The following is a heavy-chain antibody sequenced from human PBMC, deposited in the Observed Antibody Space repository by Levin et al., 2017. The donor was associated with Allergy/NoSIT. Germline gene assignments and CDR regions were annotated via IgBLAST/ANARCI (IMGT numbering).Heavy chain of an antibody. J-gene: IGHJ4*02. Sequence: SQTLSLTCTVSGGSISSSSYYWGWIRQPPGKGLEWIGSIYYSGSTYYNPSLKSRVTISVDTSKNQFSLKLSSVTAADTAVYYCARDTYFWSGSFDYWGQGTLVTVSS. CDR3: ARDTYFWSGSFDY. CDR2: IYYSGST. D-gene: IGHD3-3*01. V-gene: IGHV4-39*07. CDR1: GGSISSSSYY.